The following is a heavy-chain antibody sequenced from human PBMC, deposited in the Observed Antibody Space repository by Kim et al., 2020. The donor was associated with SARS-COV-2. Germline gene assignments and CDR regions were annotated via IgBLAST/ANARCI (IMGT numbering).Heavy chain of an antibody. CDR2: IYTSGST. CDR1: GGAISSGSYY. Sequence: SETLSLTCTVSGGAISSGSYYWSWIRQPAGKGLEWIGRIYTSGSTNYNPALKSRVTISVDTSKNQFSLKRSSVTAADTAVYYCARLRITMDRGAPGPKGYFAYWGQGTLVTVSS. J-gene: IGHJ4*02. V-gene: IGHV4-61*02. CDR3: ARLRITMDRGAPGPKGYFAY. D-gene: IGHD3-10*01.